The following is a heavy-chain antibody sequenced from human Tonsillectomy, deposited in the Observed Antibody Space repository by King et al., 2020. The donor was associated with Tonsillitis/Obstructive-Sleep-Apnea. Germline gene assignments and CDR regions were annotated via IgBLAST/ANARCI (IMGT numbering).Heavy chain of an antibody. CDR2: IYYSGST. Sequence: LCLTRTISGGSISSSSYYWGWIRQPPGKGLEWIGSIYYSGSTHYNPSLKSRLTISVHTSKNQFSLKLSSVTAADTAVYYCARHNDYYGSGSYSDYWGQGTLVTVSS. J-gene: IGHJ4*02. D-gene: IGHD3-10*01. V-gene: IGHV4-39*07. CDR3: ARHNDYYGSGSYSDY. CDR1: GGSISSSSYY.